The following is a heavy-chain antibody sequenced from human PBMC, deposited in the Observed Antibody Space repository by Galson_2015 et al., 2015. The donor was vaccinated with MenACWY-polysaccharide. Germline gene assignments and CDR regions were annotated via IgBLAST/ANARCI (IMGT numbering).Heavy chain of an antibody. J-gene: IGHJ5*02. CDR3: AKAHYYDSSCYWDGISWFDP. CDR1: GFTFSSYA. V-gene: IGHV3-23*01. Sequence: SLRLSCAASGFTFSSYAMSWVRQAPGKGLEWVSAISGSGGSTYYADSVKGRFTISRDNSKNTLYLQMNSLRAEDTAVYYCAKAHYYDSSCYWDGISWFDPWGQGTLVTVSS. CDR2: ISGSGGST. D-gene: IGHD3-22*01.